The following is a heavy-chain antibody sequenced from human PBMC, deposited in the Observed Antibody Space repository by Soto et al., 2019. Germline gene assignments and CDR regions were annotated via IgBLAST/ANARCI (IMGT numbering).Heavy chain of an antibody. D-gene: IGHD2-15*01. CDR2: INPSGGST. CDR1: GYTFTSYY. CDR3: ARSHIVVVVAATPGDY. V-gene: IGHV1-46*01. Sequence: QVQLVQSGAEVKKPGASVKVSCKASGYTFTSYYMHWVRQAPGQGLEWMGIINPSGGSTSYAQKFQGRVTMTRDTSTSTVYMELSSLRSKDTVVYYCARSHIVVVVAATPGDYWGQGTLVTVSS. J-gene: IGHJ4*02.